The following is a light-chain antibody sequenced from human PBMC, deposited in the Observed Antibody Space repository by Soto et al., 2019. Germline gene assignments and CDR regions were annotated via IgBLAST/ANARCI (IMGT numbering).Light chain of an antibody. J-gene: IGKJ4*01. V-gene: IGKV3-11*01. Sequence: EIVLTQSPATLSLSPGERATLSCRASQSVNTFLVWYQQKPGQSPRLLIYDTSFRATGIPTRFSGSGSGTGFSLTISSLEPEDFAIYYCQQRSTWPLTFGGGTKVEIK. CDR3: QQRSTWPLT. CDR1: QSVNTF. CDR2: DTS.